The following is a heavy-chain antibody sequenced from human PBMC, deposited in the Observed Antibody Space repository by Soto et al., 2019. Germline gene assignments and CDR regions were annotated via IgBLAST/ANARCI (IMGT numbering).Heavy chain of an antibody. Sequence: QGQLVQSGAEVKKPGASVKVSCKASGYTFTRYGISWVRQAPGQGLEWMGWISGYNGDTKYAQKFQGRVTMTVDTSTTTAYMELRSLTSDDMAVYYCAKNGQPPYYYYGMDVWVQGTTVTVSS. CDR2: ISGYNGDT. V-gene: IGHV1-18*03. CDR3: AKNGQPPYYYYGMDV. CDR1: GYTFTRYG. J-gene: IGHJ6*02. D-gene: IGHD2-8*01.